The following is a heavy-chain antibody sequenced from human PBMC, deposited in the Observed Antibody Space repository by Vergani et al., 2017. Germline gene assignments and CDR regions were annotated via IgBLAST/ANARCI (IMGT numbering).Heavy chain of an antibody. CDR2: IRYDGSNK. D-gene: IGHD3-22*01. J-gene: IGHJ6*02. CDR3: AKASRSVVMWYYGMDV. CDR1: GFTFSSYG. V-gene: IGHV3-30*02. Sequence: QVQLVESGGGVVQPGGSLRLSCAASGFTFSSYGMHWVRQAPGKGLEWVAFIRYDGSNKYYADSVKGRFTISRDNSKNTLYLQMNSLRAEDTAEYYCAKASRSVVMWYYGMDVWGQGTTVTVSS.